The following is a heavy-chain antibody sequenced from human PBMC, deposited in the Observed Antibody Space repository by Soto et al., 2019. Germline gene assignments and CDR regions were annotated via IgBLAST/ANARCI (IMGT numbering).Heavy chain of an antibody. Sequence: ASVKVSCKASGYTFTSYGISWVRQAPVRVLELIVWIIAYNGNTNYSQKLQGRVTMTADTSTITSYMELRIVISEDTAVYYCAREVGGGSGGESPWGQGTLVTVSS. V-gene: IGHV1-18*01. CDR3: AREVGGGSGGESP. CDR1: GYTFTSYG. J-gene: IGHJ5*02. CDR2: IIAYNGNT. D-gene: IGHD3-10*01.